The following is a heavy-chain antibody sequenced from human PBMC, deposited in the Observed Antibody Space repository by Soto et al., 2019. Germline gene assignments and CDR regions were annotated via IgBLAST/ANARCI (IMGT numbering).Heavy chain of an antibody. CDR3: ASSPRGYCSSTGGRELGQQLGMDV. CDR1: GYSFTSYW. V-gene: IGHV5-10-1*01. J-gene: IGHJ6*02. D-gene: IGHD2-2*01. Sequence: GESLKISCKGSGYSFTSYWISWVRQMPGKGLEWMGRIDPSDSYTNYSPSFQGHGTISADKSISTAYLQWSSLKASDTALYYCASSPRGYCSSTGGRELGQQLGMDVRGQGTTV. CDR2: IDPSDSYT.